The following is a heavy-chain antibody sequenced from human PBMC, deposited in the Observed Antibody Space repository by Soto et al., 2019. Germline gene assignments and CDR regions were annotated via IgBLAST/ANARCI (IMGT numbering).Heavy chain of an antibody. CDR3: ARDIGDYDFWGGHYYMDV. Sequence: GGSLRLSCAASGFTFDDYGMSWVRQAPGKGLEWVSGINWNGGSTGYADSVKGRFTISRDNAKNSLYLQMNSLRAEDTALYHCARDIGDYDFWGGHYYMDVWGKGTTVTVSS. J-gene: IGHJ6*03. D-gene: IGHD3-3*01. CDR2: INWNGGST. V-gene: IGHV3-20*01. CDR1: GFTFDDYG.